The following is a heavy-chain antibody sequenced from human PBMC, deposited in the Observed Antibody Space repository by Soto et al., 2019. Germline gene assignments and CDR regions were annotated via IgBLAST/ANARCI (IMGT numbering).Heavy chain of an antibody. CDR2: IYYSGST. J-gene: IGHJ4*02. Sequence: SETLSLTCTVSGGSISSGDYYWSWIRQPPGKGLEWIGYIYYSGSTYYNPSLKSRVTISVDTSKNQFSLKLSSVTAADTAVYYCARVRYFDSLLDYWGQGTLVTVSS. V-gene: IGHV4-30-4*01. CDR1: GGSISSGDYY. D-gene: IGHD3-9*01. CDR3: ARVRYFDSLLDY.